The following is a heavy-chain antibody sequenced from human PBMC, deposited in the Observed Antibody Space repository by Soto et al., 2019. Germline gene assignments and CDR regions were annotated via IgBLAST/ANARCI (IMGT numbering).Heavy chain of an antibody. Sequence: PGGSLRLSCAASGFTFSSYSMNWVRQAPGKGLEWVSYISSSSSTIYYADSVKGRFTISRDNAKNSLYLQMNSLRDEDTAVYYCARNGRYDFWSGGGRGYYYGMDVWGQGTTVTVSS. V-gene: IGHV3-48*02. D-gene: IGHD3-3*01. CDR3: ARNGRYDFWSGGGRGYYYGMDV. CDR2: ISSSSSTI. J-gene: IGHJ6*02. CDR1: GFTFSSYS.